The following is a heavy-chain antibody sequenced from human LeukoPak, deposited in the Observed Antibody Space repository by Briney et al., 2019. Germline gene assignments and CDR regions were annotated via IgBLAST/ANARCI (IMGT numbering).Heavy chain of an antibody. CDR1: GFTFSSYA. CDR2: ISRNGGST. V-gene: IGHV3-64*01. D-gene: IGHD2-2*01. J-gene: IGHJ6*02. CDR3: ARATTAAIYLAGYYYYGMDV. Sequence: GGSLKLSCAASGFTFSSYAMHWVRQAPGKGLEYVSAISRNGGSTYYANSVKGRFTISRDNSKNTLYLQMGSLRAEDMAVYYCARATTAAIYLAGYYYYGMDVWGQGTTVTVSS.